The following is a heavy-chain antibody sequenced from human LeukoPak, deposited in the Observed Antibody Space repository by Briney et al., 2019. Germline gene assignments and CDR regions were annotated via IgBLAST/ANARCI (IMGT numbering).Heavy chain of an antibody. CDR1: GYTFTTYD. J-gene: IGHJ4*02. CDR3: ARGLGDYYDTSDYYYAVPAH. D-gene: IGHD3-22*01. CDR2: MNPNSGDT. Sequence: GASVKVSCKASGYTFTTYDIPWVRQATGQGLEWMGWMNPNSGDTAYAQKFQGRVAMTRDTSISTAYMELSSLRSEDTAVYYCARGLGDYYDTSDYYYAVPAHWGQGTLVTVSS. V-gene: IGHV1-8*01.